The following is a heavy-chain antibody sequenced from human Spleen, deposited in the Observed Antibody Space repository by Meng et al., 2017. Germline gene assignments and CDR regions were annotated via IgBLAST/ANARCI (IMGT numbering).Heavy chain of an antibody. D-gene: IGHD4-11*01. CDR2: INHSGST. CDR1: VGSVSSGSYY. J-gene: IGHJ4*02. CDR3: ARGPTTMAHDFDY. Sequence: ARRQESGPGLVTPSETLSLTGTVSVGSVSSGSYYWGWIRQPPGKGLEWIGEINHSGSTNYNPSLESRATISVDTSQNNLSLKLSSVTAADSAVYYCARGPTTMAHDFDYWGQGTLVTVSS. V-gene: IGHV4-61*03.